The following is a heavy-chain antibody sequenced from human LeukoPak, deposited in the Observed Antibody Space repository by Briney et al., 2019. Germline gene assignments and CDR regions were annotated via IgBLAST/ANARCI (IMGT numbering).Heavy chain of an antibody. CDR2: ISYDGSNK. CDR3: ARGEGLRYFDWSLYYFDY. D-gene: IGHD3-9*01. V-gene: IGHV3-30*04. J-gene: IGHJ4*02. CDR1: GFTFSSYA. Sequence: PGGSLRLSCAASGFTFSSYAMHWVRQAPGKGLEWVAVISYDGSNKYYADSVKGRFTISRDNSKHTLYLQMNSLRAEDTAVYYCARGEGLRYFDWSLYYFDYWGQGTLVTVSS.